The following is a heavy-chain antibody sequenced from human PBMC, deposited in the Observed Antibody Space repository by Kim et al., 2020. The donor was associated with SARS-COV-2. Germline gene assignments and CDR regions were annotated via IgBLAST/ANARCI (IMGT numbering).Heavy chain of an antibody. D-gene: IGHD6-19*01. V-gene: IGHV3-21*01. CDR3: AAARGAVADFDY. CDR1: GFTFSSYS. J-gene: IGHJ4*02. CDR2: ISSSSSYI. Sequence: GGSLRLSCAASGFTFSSYSMNWVRQAPGKGLEWVSSISSSSSYIYYADSVKGRFTISRDNAKNSLYLQMNSLRAEDTAVYYCAAARGAVADFDYWGQGTLVTVSS.